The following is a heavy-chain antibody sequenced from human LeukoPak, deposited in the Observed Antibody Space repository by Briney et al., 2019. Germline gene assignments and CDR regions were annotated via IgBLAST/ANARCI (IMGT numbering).Heavy chain of an antibody. J-gene: IGHJ6*03. Sequence: ASVKVSCKASGYTFTSYYMHWVRQAPGQGPEWMGIINPSGGSTSYAQKFQGRVTMTRDMSTSTVYMELSSLRSEDTAVYYCARDRRGGPDYSRRDYYYYMDVWGKGTTVTVSS. CDR2: INPSGGST. D-gene: IGHD4-11*01. CDR1: GYTFTSYY. CDR3: ARDRRGGPDYSRRDYYYYMDV. V-gene: IGHV1-46*01.